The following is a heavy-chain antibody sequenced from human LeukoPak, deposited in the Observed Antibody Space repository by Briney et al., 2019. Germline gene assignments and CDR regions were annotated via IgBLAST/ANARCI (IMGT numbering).Heavy chain of an antibody. CDR3: ARHQYSSSWTGPSYYMDV. CDR1: GGSISSSSYY. J-gene: IGHJ6*03. D-gene: IGHD6-13*01. Sequence: SETLSLTCTVSGGSISSSSYYWGWIRQPPGKGLEWIGSIYYSGSTYYNPSLKSRVTISVDTSKNQFSLKLSSVTAADTAVYYCARHQYSSSWTGPSYYMDVWGKGTTVTISS. CDR2: IYYSGST. V-gene: IGHV4-39*01.